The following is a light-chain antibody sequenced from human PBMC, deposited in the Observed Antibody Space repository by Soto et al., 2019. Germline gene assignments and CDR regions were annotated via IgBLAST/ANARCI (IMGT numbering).Light chain of an antibody. CDR2: DNT. CDR3: QSYDSSLSGSVV. V-gene: IGLV1-40*01. Sequence: QSVLTQPPSVSGAPGQRVTISCSGSSSNIGAGYDVHWYQQLPGTAPKLLIYDNTNRPSGVPDRFSGSKSGTSASLAITGLRVEDEADYYCQSYDSSLSGSVVFGGGTKLTVL. J-gene: IGLJ2*01. CDR1: SSNIGAGYD.